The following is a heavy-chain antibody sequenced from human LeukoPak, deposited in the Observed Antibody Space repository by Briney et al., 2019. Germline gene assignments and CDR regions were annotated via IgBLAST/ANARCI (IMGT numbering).Heavy chain of an antibody. CDR1: GFTFSSYA. J-gene: IGHJ4*02. V-gene: IGHV3-23*01. D-gene: IGHD7-27*01. CDR2: ISGSGGST. CDR3: AKDGGLWVSAHWGDS. Sequence: GGSLRLSCAASGFTFSSYAMSWVRQAPGKGLEWVSAISGSGGSTYYADSVKGRFTISRDNAKNSLYLQMSSLRAEDTAVYYCAKDGGLWVSAHWGDSWGRGTLVTVSS.